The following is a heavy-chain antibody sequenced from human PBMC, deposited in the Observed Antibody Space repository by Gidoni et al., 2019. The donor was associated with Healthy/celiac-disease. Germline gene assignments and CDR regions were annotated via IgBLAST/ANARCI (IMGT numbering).Heavy chain of an antibody. CDR1: GFTFSSYA. CDR2: ISGSGGST. Sequence: EVQLLESGGGLVQPGGSLRLSCAASGFTFSSYAMSWVRQAPGKGLEWVSAISGSGGSTYYADSVKGRFTISRDNSKNTLYLQMNSLRAEDTAVYYCAKDTKYCSSTSCPDGMDVWGQGTTVTVSS. J-gene: IGHJ6*02. V-gene: IGHV3-23*01. CDR3: AKDTKYCSSTSCPDGMDV. D-gene: IGHD2-2*01.